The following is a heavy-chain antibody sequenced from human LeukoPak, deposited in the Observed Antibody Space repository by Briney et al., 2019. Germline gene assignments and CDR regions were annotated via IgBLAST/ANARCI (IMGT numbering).Heavy chain of an antibody. Sequence: GGSLRLSCAASGFTFGSHWMTWVRQAPGKGLEWVSSIYRGGSTYYADSVKGRFTISRDNSKNTLYLQMNSLRDEDTAVYFCARGNYGSGSYYIGDAFDIWGQGTMVTVSS. CDR2: IYRGGST. D-gene: IGHD3-10*01. V-gene: IGHV3-53*01. CDR3: ARGNYGSGSYYIGDAFDI. J-gene: IGHJ3*02. CDR1: GFTFGSHW.